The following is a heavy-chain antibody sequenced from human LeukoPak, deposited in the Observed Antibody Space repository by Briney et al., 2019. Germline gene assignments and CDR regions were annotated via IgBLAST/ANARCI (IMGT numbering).Heavy chain of an antibody. CDR3: AEDISTFGDSSAQGAFDI. D-gene: IGHD3-22*01. CDR1: GFTFDDYA. V-gene: IGHV3-9*01. J-gene: IGHJ3*02. Sequence: PGGSLRLSCAASGFTFDDYAMHWVRQAPGKGLEWVSGISWNSGSIGYADSVKGRFTISRDNAKNSLYLQMNSLRAEDTALHYCAEDISTFGDSSAQGAFDIWGQGTMVTVSS. CDR2: ISWNSGSI.